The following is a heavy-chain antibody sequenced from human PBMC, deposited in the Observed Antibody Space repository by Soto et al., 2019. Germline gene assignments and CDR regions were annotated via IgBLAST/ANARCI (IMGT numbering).Heavy chain of an antibody. D-gene: IGHD6-19*01. CDR2: ISGGGGST. Sequence: LRLSCAASGFTFSSYAMSWVRQAPGKGLEWVSVISGGGGSTYYADSVKGRFTISRDNSKNTLYLQTKSLRAEDTAIYYCAREGYSSGLYVPLDYYGMDVWGQGTTVTVYS. J-gene: IGHJ6*02. CDR1: GFTFSSYA. V-gene: IGHV3-23*01. CDR3: AREGYSSGLYVPLDYYGMDV.